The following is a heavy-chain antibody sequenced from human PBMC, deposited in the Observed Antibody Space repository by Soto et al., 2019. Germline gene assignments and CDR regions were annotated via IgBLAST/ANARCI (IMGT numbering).Heavy chain of an antibody. CDR1: GDRFTTDW. V-gene: IGHV5-51*01. J-gene: IGHJ5*02. D-gene: IGHD3-10*01. CDR2: IYPGDFRT. CDR3: ATRRFSSPESRP. Sequence: LGESLKISCKGSGDRFTTDWIGWVRQMPGKGLEWMGVIYPGDFRTRYSPPFQGQVTISADKSISTAYLQWNSLKASDTAMYYCATRRFSSPESRPWDQRTLVTVSS.